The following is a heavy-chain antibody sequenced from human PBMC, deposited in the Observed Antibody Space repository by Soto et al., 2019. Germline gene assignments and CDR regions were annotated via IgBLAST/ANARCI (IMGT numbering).Heavy chain of an antibody. Sequence: GGSVRLSCAASGFTFSSYTMNWVRQAPGRGLEWVSYISSSSSTIYYADSVKGRFTISRDNAKNSLFLLMNNLRAEDTAVYYCARGGYCSSTSCPWRSWFDPWGQGTLVTVSS. CDR1: GFTFSSYT. J-gene: IGHJ5*02. D-gene: IGHD2-2*01. CDR3: ARGGYCSSTSCPWRSWFDP. CDR2: ISSSSSTI. V-gene: IGHV3-48*04.